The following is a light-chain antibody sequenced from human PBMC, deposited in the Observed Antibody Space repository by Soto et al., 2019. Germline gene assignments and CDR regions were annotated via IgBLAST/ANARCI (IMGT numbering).Light chain of an antibody. Sequence: QSVLKPPPSMSGAPGQRVTISCTGSSSNIGAGYDVHWYQPHPGAAPKLLIFDNNTRPSGVPDRVSGSKSDTSASLAISGLQAEDEADYYCQSFDTSLSGFVVFGGGTKLTV. CDR3: QSFDTSLSGFVV. CDR2: DNN. J-gene: IGLJ2*01. CDR1: SSNIGAGYD. V-gene: IGLV1-40*01.